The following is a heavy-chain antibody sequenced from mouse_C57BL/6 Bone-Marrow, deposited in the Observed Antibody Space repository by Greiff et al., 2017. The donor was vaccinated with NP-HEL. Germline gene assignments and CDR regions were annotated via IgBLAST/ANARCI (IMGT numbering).Heavy chain of an antibody. CDR1: GFSFNTYA. V-gene: IGHV10-1*01. Sequence: EVKLVESGGGLVQPKGSLKLSCAASGFSFNTYAMNWVRQAPGKGLEWVARIRSKSNNYATYYADSVKDRFTISRDDSESMLYLQMNNMKTEDTAMYYCVRSDYGGFYAMDYWGQGTSVTVSS. CDR2: IRSKSNNYAT. CDR3: VRSDYGGFYAMDY. J-gene: IGHJ4*01. D-gene: IGHD2-4*01.